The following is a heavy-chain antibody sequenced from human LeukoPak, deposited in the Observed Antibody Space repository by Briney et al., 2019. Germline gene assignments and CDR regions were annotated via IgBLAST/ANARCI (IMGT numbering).Heavy chain of an antibody. CDR2: INTDTGNP. D-gene: IGHD2-15*01. J-gene: IGHJ4*02. CDR1: GYTFTTYG. Sequence: ASVKVSCKASGYTFTTYGINWVRQVPGQGLEWMGWINTDTGNPTYAQGFTGRFVFSLDTSVSTAYLQISSLQTEDTAVYYRARAGTGYCSDSNCSIKHWGQGTLVTVSS. CDR3: ARAGTGYCSDSNCSIKH. V-gene: IGHV7-4-1*02.